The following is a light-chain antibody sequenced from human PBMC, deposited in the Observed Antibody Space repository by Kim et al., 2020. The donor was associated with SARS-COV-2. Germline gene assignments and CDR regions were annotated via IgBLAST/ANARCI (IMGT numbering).Light chain of an antibody. CDR2: QDA. CDR3: QAWDSSTVV. V-gene: IGLV3-1*01. Sequence: SYELTKPPSVSVSPGQTASITCSGEKLEDKFACWYQQKPGQSPVLVIYQDAKRPSGIPERFSCSNSGNTATLTISGAQAMDEADYYCQAWDSSTVVFGGGTQLTVL. J-gene: IGLJ2*01. CDR1: KLEDKF.